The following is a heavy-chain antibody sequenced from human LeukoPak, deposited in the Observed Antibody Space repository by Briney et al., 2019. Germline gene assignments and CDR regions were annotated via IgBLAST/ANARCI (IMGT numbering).Heavy chain of an antibody. CDR1: GGSISSSSYY. CDR2: IYYNGGT. Sequence: PSETLSLTCTVSGGSISSSSYYWGWIRQPPGKGLEWIGNIYYNGGTYYSPSLKSRVTISVDPSKNQFSLKLSSVTAADTAVYYCARVRINYYDSSGSIHFDYWGQGTLVTVSS. D-gene: IGHD3-22*01. J-gene: IGHJ4*02. V-gene: IGHV4-39*07. CDR3: ARVRINYYDSSGSIHFDY.